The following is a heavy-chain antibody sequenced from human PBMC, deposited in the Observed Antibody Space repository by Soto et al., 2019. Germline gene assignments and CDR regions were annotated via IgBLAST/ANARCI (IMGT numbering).Heavy chain of an antibody. CDR3: ARQRGRDWFFDC. J-gene: IGHJ4*02. CDR2: IYYSGST. CDR1: GGSISSSSYY. Sequence: PSETLSLTCTVSGGSISSSSYYWGWIRQPPGKGLDWIAFIYYSGSTYYNPSLKSRVTISVDTSKNQFSLRLTSVTAADTAVYYCARQRGRDWFFDCWGQGTLVTVSS. D-gene: IGHD3-9*01. V-gene: IGHV4-39*01.